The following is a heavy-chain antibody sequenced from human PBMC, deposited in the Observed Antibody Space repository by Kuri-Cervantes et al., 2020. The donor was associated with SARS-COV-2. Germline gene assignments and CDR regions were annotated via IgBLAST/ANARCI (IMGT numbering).Heavy chain of an antibody. CDR1: GFTFSSYW. J-gene: IGHJ6*02. D-gene: IGHD6-13*01. V-gene: IGHV3-7*01. CDR3: ARDEFIAAAGIRDYYYYYGMDV. CDR2: IKQDGSEK. Sequence: GGSLRLSCAASGFTFSSYWMSWVRQAPGKGLEWVANIKQDGSEKYYVDSVKGRFTISRDNAKNSLYLQMNSLRAEDTAVYYCARDEFIAAAGIRDYYYYYGMDVWGQGTTVTVSS.